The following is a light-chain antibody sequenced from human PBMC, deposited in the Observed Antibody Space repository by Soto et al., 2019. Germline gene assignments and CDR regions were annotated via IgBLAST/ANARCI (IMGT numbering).Light chain of an antibody. V-gene: IGKV3-20*01. CDR3: HQYDSSLWT. Sequence: EIVLTQSPGTLSLSPGERATLSCRASQSVSSSYLAWYQQKPGQAPRLLIYGASSRTTGIPDRFSDSGSGTDFTLTISRLEPADFAVYFCHQYDSSLWTFGQGTRWIS. J-gene: IGKJ1*01. CDR1: QSVSSSY. CDR2: GAS.